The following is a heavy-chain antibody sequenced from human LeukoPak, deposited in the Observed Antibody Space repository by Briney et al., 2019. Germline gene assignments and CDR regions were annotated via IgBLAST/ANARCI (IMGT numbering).Heavy chain of an antibody. D-gene: IGHD6-13*01. CDR2: INHSGST. CDR1: GGSIRSSY. Sequence: SETLSLTCTVSGGSIRSSYWSWIRQPPGKGLEWIGEINHSGSTNYNPSLTSRVTISVDTSKNQFSLKLSSVTAADTAVYYCARVGHIVAAGTYDWWGQGTLVTVSS. CDR3: ARVGHIVAAGTYDW. V-gene: IGHV4-34*01. J-gene: IGHJ4*02.